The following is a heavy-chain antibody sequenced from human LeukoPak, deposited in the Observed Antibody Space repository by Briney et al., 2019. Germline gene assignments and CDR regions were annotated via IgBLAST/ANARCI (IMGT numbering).Heavy chain of an antibody. CDR1: GCSFTSYW. Sequence: GESLKIPCKGSGCSFTSYWIGWVRQMPGKGLEWMGIIYPGDSDTRYSPAFQGQVTISADKSISTAYLQWSSLKASDTAMYYCARILKPAEDYSNPGADYYMDVWGKGTTVTVSS. CDR2: IYPGDSDT. J-gene: IGHJ6*03. D-gene: IGHD4-11*01. CDR3: ARILKPAEDYSNPGADYYMDV. V-gene: IGHV5-51*01.